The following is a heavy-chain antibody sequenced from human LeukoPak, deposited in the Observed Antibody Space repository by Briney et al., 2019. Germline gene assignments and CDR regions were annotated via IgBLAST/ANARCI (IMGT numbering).Heavy chain of an antibody. Sequence: PGGSLRPSCAASGFTFSSYGMHWVRQAPGKGLEWVAVIWYDGTNKYYADSVKGRFTISRDNSKNTLYLQMNSLRAGDTAVYYCARDSTSGWYGFDPWGQGTLVTVSS. D-gene: IGHD6-19*01. J-gene: IGHJ5*02. V-gene: IGHV3-33*01. CDR1: GFTFSSYG. CDR3: ARDSTSGWYGFDP. CDR2: IWYDGTNK.